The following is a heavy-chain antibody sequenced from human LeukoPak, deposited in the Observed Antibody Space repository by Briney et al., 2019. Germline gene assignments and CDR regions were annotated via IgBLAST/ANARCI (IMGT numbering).Heavy chain of an antibody. J-gene: IGHJ6*03. D-gene: IGHD1-1*01. Sequence: GGSLRLSCAASGFTFSSFDMHWVRHPTGQGLEWVSTIGTASDTYYPGSVEGRFTLSRDNAKNPLYLQMNSLTAGDAAVYYCARGPPRGKYYYMDVWGKGTTVTVSS. CDR3: ARGPPRGKYYYMDV. CDR1: GFTFSSFD. CDR2: IGTASDT. V-gene: IGHV3-13*01.